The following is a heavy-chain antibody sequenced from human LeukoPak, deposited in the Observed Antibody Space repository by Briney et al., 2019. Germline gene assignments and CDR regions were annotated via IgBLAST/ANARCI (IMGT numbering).Heavy chain of an antibody. J-gene: IGHJ4*02. Sequence: GGSLRLSCAASGFTFSNQWMHWFRQTPGKGLEWVSLIKTDGTTAIYAESVKGRFTISRDNARSTVYLQMNSLRAGDTALYLCSTGGKYYFDSWDLGTLVTVSS. V-gene: IGHV3-74*01. CDR3: STGGKYYFDS. D-gene: IGHD1-26*01. CDR2: IKTDGTTA. CDR1: GFTFSNQW.